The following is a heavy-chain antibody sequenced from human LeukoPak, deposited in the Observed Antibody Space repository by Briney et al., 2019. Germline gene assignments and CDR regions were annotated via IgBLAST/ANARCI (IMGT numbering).Heavy chain of an antibody. V-gene: IGHV4-61*08. CDR2: TSSSGST. CDR1: GGSVSSGGYY. Sequence: SETLSLTCTVSGGSVSSGGYYWTWIRQAPGKGLEWTGRTSSSGSTSYNPSLESRVTISVDTSKNQFSLKLSSVTAEDTAVYYCARDPEGKLRYFASLPQGYYMAVSGKGTTVTISS. J-gene: IGHJ6*03. D-gene: IGHD3-9*01. CDR3: ARDPEGKLRYFASLPQGYYMAV.